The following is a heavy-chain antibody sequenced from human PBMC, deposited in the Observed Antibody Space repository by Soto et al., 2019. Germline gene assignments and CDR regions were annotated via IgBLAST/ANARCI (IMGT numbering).Heavy chain of an antibody. D-gene: IGHD4-17*01. CDR2: IYYSGST. CDR3: ARTSYGDLAYYFDY. J-gene: IGHJ4*02. V-gene: IGHV4-59*01. Sequence: PSETLSLTCTVSGGSIGSYYWSWIRQPPGKGLEWIGYIYYSGSTNYNPSLKSRVTISVDTSKNQFSLKLSSVTAADTAVYYCARTSYGDLAYYFDYWGQGTLVTVSS. CDR1: GGSIGSYY.